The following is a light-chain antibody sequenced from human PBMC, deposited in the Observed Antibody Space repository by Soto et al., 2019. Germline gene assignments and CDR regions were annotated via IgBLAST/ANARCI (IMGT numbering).Light chain of an antibody. V-gene: IGKV1-39*01. CDR1: QSISSY. CDR3: QQRYSTTWT. Sequence: DIQMTQSPSSLSASVGDRVNITCRASQSISSYLNWYQQKPGKDPKLLIYAASSLQSGVPSRFSGSGSGTDFTLTISSLQPEDFATYECQQRYSTTWTFGQGTKVDIK. CDR2: AAS. J-gene: IGKJ1*01.